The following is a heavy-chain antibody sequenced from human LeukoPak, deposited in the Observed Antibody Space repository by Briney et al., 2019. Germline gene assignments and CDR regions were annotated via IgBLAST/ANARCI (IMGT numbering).Heavy chain of an antibody. Sequence: GGSLRLSCAASGFTFSSYGMPWVRQAPGKGLEWVAVISYDGSNKYYADSVKGRFTISRDNSKNTLYLQMNSLRAEDTAVYYCAKNYGDYLGDYYYGMDVWGQGTTVTGSS. CDR1: GFTFSSYG. J-gene: IGHJ6*02. CDR2: ISYDGSNK. V-gene: IGHV3-30*18. CDR3: AKNYGDYLGDYYYGMDV. D-gene: IGHD4-17*01.